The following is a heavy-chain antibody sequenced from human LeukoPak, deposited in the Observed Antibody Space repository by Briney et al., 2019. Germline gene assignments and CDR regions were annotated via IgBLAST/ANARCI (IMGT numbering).Heavy chain of an antibody. V-gene: IGHV4-38-2*02. D-gene: IGHD2-15*01. Sequence: SETLSLTCTVSGYSITSSYYWGWIRQPPGKGLEWIGIIYHSGSTYYNPSLKSRVTISVDTSKNQFSLKLNSVTAADTALYYCARLPGRSTHFDSWGQGTLVTVSS. J-gene: IGHJ4*02. CDR2: IYHSGST. CDR1: GYSITSSYY. CDR3: ARLPGRSTHFDS.